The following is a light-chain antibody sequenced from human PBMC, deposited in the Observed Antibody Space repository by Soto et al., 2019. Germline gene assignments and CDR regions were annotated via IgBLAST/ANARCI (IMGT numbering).Light chain of an antibody. V-gene: IGKV3-20*01. CDR3: QQYGSSPPYT. J-gene: IGKJ2*01. Sequence: EIVLTQSPGTLSLSPGERATLSCRASQSVSSSYLAWYQQKPGQAPRLLIYGASSRATGIPDRFSGSGSGTDFTLTNSRLEPEAFAVYYCQQYGSSPPYTFGQGTKLEIK. CDR2: GAS. CDR1: QSVSSSY.